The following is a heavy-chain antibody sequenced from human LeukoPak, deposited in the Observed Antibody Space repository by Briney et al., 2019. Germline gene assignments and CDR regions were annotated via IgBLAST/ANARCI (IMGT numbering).Heavy chain of an antibody. CDR2: ISSSSSYI. Sequence: NSGGSLRLSCAASGFTFSSYSMNWVRQAPGKGLEWVSSISSSSSYIYYADSVKGRFTISRDNAKNSLYLQMNSLRAEDTAVYYCARDRVVGATSVDYWGQGTLVTVSS. D-gene: IGHD1-26*01. V-gene: IGHV3-21*01. CDR1: GFTFSSYS. CDR3: ARDRVVGATSVDY. J-gene: IGHJ4*02.